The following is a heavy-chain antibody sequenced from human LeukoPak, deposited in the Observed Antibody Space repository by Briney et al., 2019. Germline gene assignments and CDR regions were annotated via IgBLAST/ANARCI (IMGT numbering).Heavy chain of an antibody. Sequence: GGSLRLSCAASGFTFSSYWMSWARQAPGKGLEWVANIKQDGSEKYYVDSVKGRFTISRDNAKNSLYLQMNSLRAEDTAVYYCARAVRLWDYGMDVWGQGTTVTVSS. J-gene: IGHJ6*02. CDR3: ARAVRLWDYGMDV. D-gene: IGHD4/OR15-4a*01. CDR1: GFTFSSYW. V-gene: IGHV3-7*03. CDR2: IKQDGSEK.